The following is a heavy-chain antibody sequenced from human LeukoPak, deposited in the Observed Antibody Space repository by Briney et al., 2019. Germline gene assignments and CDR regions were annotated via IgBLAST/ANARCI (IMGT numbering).Heavy chain of an antibody. CDR1: GYAFTGYY. CDR2: ISPNSGGV. Sequence: GASVRVSCKASGYAFTGYYMHWVRQAPGQGLEWMGWISPNSGGVNYAQKFQGRVTMTRDTSISTAYMDLSSLTSDDTAVYYCARSSDYYYASGSYYRFDYWGQGSLVTVSS. J-gene: IGHJ4*02. V-gene: IGHV1-2*02. CDR3: ARSSDYYYASGSYYRFDY. D-gene: IGHD3-10*01.